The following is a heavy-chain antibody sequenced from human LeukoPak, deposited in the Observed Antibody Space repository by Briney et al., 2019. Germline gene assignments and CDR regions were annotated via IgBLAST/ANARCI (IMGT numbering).Heavy chain of an antibody. V-gene: IGHV3-30*12. CDR2: ISSDGSDK. J-gene: IGHJ3*02. Sequence: GGSLRLSCAASGFTFSSYGMHWVRQAPGKGLEWVAVISSDGSDKYYANSVKGRFTISRDNSRNTLYLQMNSLRAEDTAVYYCATGDYGAFDIWGQGTMVTVSS. D-gene: IGHD4-17*01. CDR3: ATGDYGAFDI. CDR1: GFTFSSYG.